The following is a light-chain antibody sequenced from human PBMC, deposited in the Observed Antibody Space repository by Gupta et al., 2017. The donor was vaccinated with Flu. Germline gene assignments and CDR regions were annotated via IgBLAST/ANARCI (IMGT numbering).Light chain of an antibody. V-gene: IGLV2-14*01. CDR1: SSDIGGYDY. Sequence: IAISCTGTSSDIGGYDYVSSYQQHPGKAHKLRIFEVSRRPAGISDRFSGSKSVNTASLTISRLLAEAEAFYYCSSYTNANTVVVFGGGTKLTVL. J-gene: IGLJ2*01. CDR2: EVS. CDR3: SSYTNANTVVV.